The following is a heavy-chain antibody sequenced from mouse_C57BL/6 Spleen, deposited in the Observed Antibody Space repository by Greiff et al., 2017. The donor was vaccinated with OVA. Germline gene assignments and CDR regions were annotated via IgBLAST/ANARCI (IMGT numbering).Heavy chain of an antibody. CDR3: APLWYHDD. V-gene: IGHV1-64*01. CDR1: GYTFTSYW. J-gene: IGHJ2*01. CDR2: IHPNSGST. D-gene: IGHD2-1*01. Sequence: QVQLQQSGAELVKPGASVKLSCKASGYTFTSYWMHWVKQRPGQGLEWIGMIHPNSGSTNYNEKFKSKATLTVDTSSSTAYMQLSSLASEDSAVYYCAPLWYHDDWGQGTTVTVSS.